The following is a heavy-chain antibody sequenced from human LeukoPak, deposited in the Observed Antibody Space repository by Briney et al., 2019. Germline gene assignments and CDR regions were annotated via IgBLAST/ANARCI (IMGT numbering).Heavy chain of an antibody. CDR1: GYTFTSYY. J-gene: IGHJ5*02. V-gene: IGHV1-46*01. CDR2: INPSGGST. D-gene: IGHD2-2*01. Sequence: ASVKVSCKASGYTFTSYYMHWVRQAPGQGLEWMGIINPSGGSTSYAQKFQGRVTMTRDTSTSTVYMELSSLRSDDTAVYYCARGVVRAAQQKGFDAWGQGTLVTVSS. CDR3: ARGVVRAAQQKGFDA.